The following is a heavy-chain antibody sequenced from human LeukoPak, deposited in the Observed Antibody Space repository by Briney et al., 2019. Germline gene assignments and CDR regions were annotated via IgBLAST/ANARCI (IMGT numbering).Heavy chain of an antibody. CDR3: ARDRGFHDFWSGYYFDY. CDR1: GFTFSSYG. Sequence: GGSLRLSCAASGFTFSSYGMHWVRQAPGKGLEWVAVIWYDGSNKYYADSVKGRFTISRDNSKNTLYLQTNSLRAEDTAVYYCARDRGFHDFWSGYYFDYWGQGTLVTVSS. CDR2: IWYDGSNK. D-gene: IGHD3-3*01. J-gene: IGHJ4*02. V-gene: IGHV3-33*01.